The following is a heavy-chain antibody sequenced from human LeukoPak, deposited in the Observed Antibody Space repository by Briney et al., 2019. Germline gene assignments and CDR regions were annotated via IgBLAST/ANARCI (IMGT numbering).Heavy chain of an antibody. D-gene: IGHD3-22*01. CDR3: ASQPYYDSSGYYFY. Sequence: PSETLPLTCTVSGGSISSTSYNWGWIRQPPGKGLEWLGSIYYSGSTFYNPSLKSRVTISINTSKNQFSLKLSSVTAADTAVYYCASQPYYDSSGYYFYWGQGTLVTVSS. V-gene: IGHV4-39*01. CDR1: GGSISSTSYN. CDR2: IYYSGST. J-gene: IGHJ4*02.